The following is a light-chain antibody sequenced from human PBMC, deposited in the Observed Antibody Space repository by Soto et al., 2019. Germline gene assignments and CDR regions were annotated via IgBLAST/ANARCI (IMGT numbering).Light chain of an antibody. CDR3: QHYNTWPPGT. CDR2: GAS. CDR1: QSVGSS. J-gene: IGKJ2*02. Sequence: DIVMTQSPAALSVSPGERATLSCRASQSVGSSVAWYQQKPGQAPRFLMYGASTRAAGVPARFSGSGSGTEFSLTISGLQSEDFAVYYCQHYNTWPPGTFGQGTKLEIK. V-gene: IGKV3-15*01.